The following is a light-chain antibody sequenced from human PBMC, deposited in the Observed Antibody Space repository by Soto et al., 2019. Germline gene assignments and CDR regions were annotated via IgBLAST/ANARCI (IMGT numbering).Light chain of an antibody. Sequence: QSALTQPASVSGSPGQSITISCPGTTSDVGGYNYVSWFQQHPGKVPKLMIYEVSHRPSGVSNRFSGSKSGNTASLTISGLQAEDEADYYCSSFTNAYTWVFGGGTKLTVL. J-gene: IGLJ3*02. CDR1: TSDVGGYNY. CDR3: SSFTNAYTWV. CDR2: EVS. V-gene: IGLV2-14*01.